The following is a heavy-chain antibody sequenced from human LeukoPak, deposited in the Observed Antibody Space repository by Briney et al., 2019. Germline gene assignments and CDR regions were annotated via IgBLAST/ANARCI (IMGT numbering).Heavy chain of an antibody. J-gene: IGHJ4*02. V-gene: IGHV1-2*02. CDR2: INPNSGGT. D-gene: IGHD6-13*01. CDR1: GYTFTGYY. CDR3: ARESSLAGTFDY. Sequence: ASVKVSCKASGYTFTGYYMHWVRQAPGQGLEWMGWINPNSGGTNYAQKFQGRVTMTRDTSISTAYTELSRLRSDDTAVYYCARESSLAGTFDYWGQGTLVTVSS.